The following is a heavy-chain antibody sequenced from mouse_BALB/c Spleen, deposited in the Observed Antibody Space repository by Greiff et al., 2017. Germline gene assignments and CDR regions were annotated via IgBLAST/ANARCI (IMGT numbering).Heavy chain of an antibody. Sequence: DVKLQESGPSLVKPSQTLSLTCSVTGDSITSGYWNWIRKFPGNKLEYMGYISYSGSTYYNPSLKSRISITRDTSKNQYYLQLNSVTTEDTATYYCARWDYMYPYYAMDYWGQGTSVTVSS. CDR3: ARWDYMYPYYAMDY. CDR1: GDSITSGY. CDR2: ISYSGST. D-gene: IGHD2-14*01. V-gene: IGHV3-8*02. J-gene: IGHJ4*01.